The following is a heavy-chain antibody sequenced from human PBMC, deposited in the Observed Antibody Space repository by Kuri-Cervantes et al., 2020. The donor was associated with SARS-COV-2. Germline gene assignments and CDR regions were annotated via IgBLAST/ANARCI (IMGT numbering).Heavy chain of an antibody. CDR3: AARRWLGVPIAPVELYIHV. D-gene: IGHD6-19*01. J-gene: IGHJ1*01. V-gene: IGHV3-13*01. CDR2: IGTAGDT. CDR1: GFTFSSYD. Sequence: GGSLRLSCAASGFTFSSYDMHWVRQATGKGLEWVSAIGTAGDTYYPGSVKGRFTISRENAKNSLYLQMNSLRAEDTAVYYCAARRWLGVPIAPVELYIHVWGQGTLVTVSS.